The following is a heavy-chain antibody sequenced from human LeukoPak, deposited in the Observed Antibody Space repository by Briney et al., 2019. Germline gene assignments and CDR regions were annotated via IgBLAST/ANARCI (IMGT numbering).Heavy chain of an antibody. CDR1: GFTFSSYE. CDR3: ARVVGYCSGGSCYNWFDP. D-gene: IGHD2-15*01. V-gene: IGHV3-48*03. J-gene: IGHJ5*02. CDR2: ISSSGSTI. Sequence: GGSLRLSCAASGFTFSSYEMNWVRQAPGKGLEWVSYISSSGSTIYYADSVKGRFTISRDNAKNSLYLQMNSLRAEDTAVYYCARVVGYCSGGSCYNWFDPWGQGTLVTVSS.